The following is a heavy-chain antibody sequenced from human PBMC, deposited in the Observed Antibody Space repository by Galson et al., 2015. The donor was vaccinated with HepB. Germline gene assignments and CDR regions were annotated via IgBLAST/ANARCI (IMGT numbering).Heavy chain of an antibody. CDR2: INPSGGST. J-gene: IGHJ6*02. CDR1: GYTFTSYY. CDR3: ARGDRYSSSWQPGGGWYYYGMDV. Sequence: SVKVSCKASGYTFTSYYMHWVRQASGQGLEWMGIINPSGGSTSYAQKFQGRVTMTRDTSTSTVYMELSSLRSEDTAVYYCARGDRYSSSWQPGGGWYYYGMDVWGQGTTVTVSS. D-gene: IGHD6-13*01. V-gene: IGHV1-46*01.